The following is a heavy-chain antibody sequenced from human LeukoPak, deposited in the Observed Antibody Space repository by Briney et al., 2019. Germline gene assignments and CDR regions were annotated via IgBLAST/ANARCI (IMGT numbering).Heavy chain of an antibody. CDR3: ARVLDRDGYYYYMDV. CDR2: IYYSGST. Sequence: SETLSLTCTVSGGSISSSSYYWGWIRQPPGKGLEWIGSIYYSGSTYYNPSLKSRVTISVDTSKNQFSLKLSSVTAADTAVYYCARVLDRDGYYYYMDVWGKGTTVTVSS. D-gene: IGHD5-24*01. CDR1: GGSISSSSYY. J-gene: IGHJ6*03. V-gene: IGHV4-39*01.